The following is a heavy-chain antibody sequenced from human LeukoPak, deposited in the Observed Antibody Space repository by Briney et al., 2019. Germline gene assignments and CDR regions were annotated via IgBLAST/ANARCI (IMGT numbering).Heavy chain of an antibody. CDR1: GYTFTGYD. J-gene: IGHJ5*02. V-gene: IGHV1-8*03. Sequence: GASVKVSCKASGYTFTGYDINWVRQATGQGLEWMGWMNPNSGNTGYAQKFQGRVTITRNTSISTAYMELSSLRSEDTAVYYCAGVNTMVRGAKGAGFDPWGQGTLVTVSS. D-gene: IGHD3-10*01. CDR3: AGVNTMVRGAKGAGFDP. CDR2: MNPNSGNT.